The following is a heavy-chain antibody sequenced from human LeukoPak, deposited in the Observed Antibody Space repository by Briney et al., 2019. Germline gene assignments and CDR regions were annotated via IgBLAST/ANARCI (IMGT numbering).Heavy chain of an antibody. V-gene: IGHV4-59*04. CDR3: ARVNTQGVPSP. CDR2: IYYSGTT. J-gene: IGHJ5*02. D-gene: IGHD4-11*01. Sequence: TPSETLSLTCTVSGGSISSYYWSWIRQPPGKGLEWIASIYYSGTTHYNPSHQSRVTMSVDTSKNQFSLKLSSVTAADTAVYYCARVNTQGVPSPWGQGILVTVSS. CDR1: GGSISSYY.